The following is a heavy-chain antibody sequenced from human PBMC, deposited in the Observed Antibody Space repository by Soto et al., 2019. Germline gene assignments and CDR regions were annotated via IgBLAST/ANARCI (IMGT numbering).Heavy chain of an antibody. J-gene: IGHJ4*02. V-gene: IGHV3-30-3*01. CDR2: ISYDGSNK. CDR3: ASGGGYSSDKWVY. D-gene: IGHD6-19*01. CDR1: GFTFSSYA. Sequence: ESVGGVVQPGRSLRLSCAASGFTFSSYAMHWVRQAPGKGLEWVAVISYDGSNKYYADSVKGRFTISRDNSKNTLYLQMNSLRAEDTAVYYCASGGGYSSDKWVYWGQGTLVTVSS.